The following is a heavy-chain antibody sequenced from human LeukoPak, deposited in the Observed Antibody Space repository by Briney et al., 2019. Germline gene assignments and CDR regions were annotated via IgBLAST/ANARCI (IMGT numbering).Heavy chain of an antibody. Sequence: GGSLRLSCAASGFTFSGYEMYWVRQAPGKGLEWVANIKPDGSEKYYVDSVKGRFTISRDNAKNSLYLQMNSVRAEDTAVYYCASRLGAYRSGSSFDYWGRGTLVTVSS. CDR1: GFTFSGYE. CDR2: IKPDGSEK. J-gene: IGHJ4*02. V-gene: IGHV3-7*02. CDR3: ASRLGAYRSGSSFDY. D-gene: IGHD5-18*01.